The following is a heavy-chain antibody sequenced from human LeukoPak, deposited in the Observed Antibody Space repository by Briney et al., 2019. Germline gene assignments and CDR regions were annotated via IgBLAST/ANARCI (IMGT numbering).Heavy chain of an antibody. CDR2: IYSGGST. CDR3: AKDRLGATKHNFDY. D-gene: IGHD1-26*01. V-gene: IGHV3-53*05. J-gene: IGHJ4*02. CDR1: GFTVSSNY. Sequence: GGSLRLSRAASGFTVSSNYMSWVRQAPGKGLEWVSVIYSGGSTYYADSVKGRFTISTDNSKNTLYLQINSLRAEDRAVYYCAKDRLGATKHNFDYRGQGNLVTVSS.